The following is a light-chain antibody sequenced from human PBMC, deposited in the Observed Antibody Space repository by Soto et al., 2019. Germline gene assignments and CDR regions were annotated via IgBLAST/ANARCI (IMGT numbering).Light chain of an antibody. CDR3: SSYTNINTRACV. Sequence: QSVLTQPASVSGSPGQSITISCTGTSGDIGSYNRVSWYQQHPGKGPKLIIYEVTDRPSGVSNRFSGSKSGNTASLTISGLQAEDEAEYYCSSYTNINTRACVFGTGTKLTVL. V-gene: IGLV2-14*01. J-gene: IGLJ1*01. CDR1: SGDIGSYNR. CDR2: EVT.